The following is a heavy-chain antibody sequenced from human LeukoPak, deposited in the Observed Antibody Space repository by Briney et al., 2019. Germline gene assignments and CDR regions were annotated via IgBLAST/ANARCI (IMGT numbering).Heavy chain of an antibody. CDR1: GFTFSSYA. D-gene: IGHD4-23*01. J-gene: IGHJ3*02. CDR2: ISGSGGNT. CDR3: ASPERWDSPYDAFDI. V-gene: IGHV3-23*01. Sequence: GGSLRLSCAASGFTFSSYAMSWVRQAPGKGLEWVSAISGSGGNTYYADSVKGRFTISRDNSKNTLYLQMNSLRAEDTAVYYCASPERWDSPYDAFDIWGQGTVVIVSS.